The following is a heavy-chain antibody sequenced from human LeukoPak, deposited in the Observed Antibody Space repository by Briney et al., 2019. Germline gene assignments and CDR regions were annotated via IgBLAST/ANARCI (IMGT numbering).Heavy chain of an antibody. CDR2: IIPIFGIA. V-gene: IGHV1-69*04. CDR1: GGTFSSYA. J-gene: IGHJ4*02. Sequence: SVKVSCKASGGTFSSYAISWVRQAPGQGLEWMGRIIPIFGIANYAQKFQGRVTITADKSTSTAYMELSSLRSEDTAVYYFARPSYSSGMDWRQGTLVTVSS. D-gene: IGHD6-19*01. CDR3: ARPSYSSGMD.